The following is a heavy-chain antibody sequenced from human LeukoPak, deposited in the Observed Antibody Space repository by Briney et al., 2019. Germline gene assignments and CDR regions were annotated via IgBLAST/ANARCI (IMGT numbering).Heavy chain of an antibody. D-gene: IGHD4-11*01. CDR2: IYYSGST. V-gene: IGHV4-59*01. CDR1: GGSISSYY. CDR3: ARLHSTNWFDP. J-gene: IGHJ5*02. Sequence: SETLSLTCTVSGGSISSYYWSWIRQPPGKGLEWIGYIYYSGSTNYNPSLKSRVTISVDTSKNQFSLKLSSVTAADAAVYYCARLHSTNWFDPWGQGTLVTVSS.